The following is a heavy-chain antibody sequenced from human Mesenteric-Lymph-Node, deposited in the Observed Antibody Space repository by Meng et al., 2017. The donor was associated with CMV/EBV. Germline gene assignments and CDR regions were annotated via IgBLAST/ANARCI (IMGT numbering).Heavy chain of an antibody. D-gene: IGHD1-26*01. CDR3: ARDLDSGSYWWY. J-gene: IGHJ4*02. CDR2: INPNSGGT. CDR1: AYTFTAYY. Sequence: ASVKVSCKASAYTFTAYYMHWVRQAPGQGLEWMGWINPNSGGTNYAQKFQGRVTMTRDTSISTAYMELSRLRSDDTAVYYCARDLDSGSYWWYWGQGTLVTVSS. V-gene: IGHV1-2*02.